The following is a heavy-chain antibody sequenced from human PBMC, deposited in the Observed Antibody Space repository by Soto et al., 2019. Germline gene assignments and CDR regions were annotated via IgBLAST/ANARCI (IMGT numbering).Heavy chain of an antibody. Sequence: QVQLVESGGGVVQPGRSLRLSCAASGFTFSSYAMHWVRQAPGKGLEWVAVISYDGSNKYYADSVKGRFTISRDNSKNTRYLQMNSLRAEDTAVYYCAREPAPGAVYAPYYFDYWGQGTLVTVSS. D-gene: IGHD2-8*01. V-gene: IGHV3-30-3*01. CDR1: GFTFSSYA. J-gene: IGHJ4*02. CDR2: ISYDGSNK. CDR3: AREPAPGAVYAPYYFDY.